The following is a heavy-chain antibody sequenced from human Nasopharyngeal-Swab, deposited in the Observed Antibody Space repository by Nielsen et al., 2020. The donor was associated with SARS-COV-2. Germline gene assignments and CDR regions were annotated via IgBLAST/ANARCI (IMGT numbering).Heavy chain of an antibody. J-gene: IGHJ4*02. CDR1: GYIFASYL. V-gene: IGHV5-51*01. CDR3: AKLPGSGDYFHY. Sequence: KVSCKVSGYIFASYLLVWVRQMPGKGLEWMGIIYPGDSDTRYSPSFQGQVTISADKSTSTAYLQWSSLKASDTAIYYCAKLPGSGDYFHYWGQGTLVTVSS. D-gene: IGHD1-1*01. CDR2: IYPGDSDT.